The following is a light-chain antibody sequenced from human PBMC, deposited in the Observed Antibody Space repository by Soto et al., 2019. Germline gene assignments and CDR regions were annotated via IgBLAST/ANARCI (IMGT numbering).Light chain of an antibody. CDR1: SRDVGGYNS. CDR2: DVS. Sequence: QSVLTQPASVSGSPGLSIAISCTGTSRDVGGYNSVSWYQQQPGKVPKLMIFDVSNRPSGVSNRFSGSKSGNTASLTISGLQAEDEGHYYCSSYTTGGSYVFGTGTKLTVL. V-gene: IGLV2-14*01. CDR3: SSYTTGGSYV. J-gene: IGLJ1*01.